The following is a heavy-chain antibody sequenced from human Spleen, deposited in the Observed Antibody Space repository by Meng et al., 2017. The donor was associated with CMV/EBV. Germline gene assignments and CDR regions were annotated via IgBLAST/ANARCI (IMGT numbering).Heavy chain of an antibody. D-gene: IGHD4-17*01. CDR2: IYHSGST. CDR1: GGSISSSNW. V-gene: IGHV4-4*02. CDR3: ATLDYGDYKGFDY. J-gene: IGHJ4*02. Sequence: HVQLQASVPGLAKPSVTLSPTCAVAGGSISSSNWWSWVRQPPGKGLEWIGEIYHSGSTNYNPSLKSRVTISVDKSKNQFSLKLSSVTAADTAVYYCATLDYGDYKGFDYWGQGTLVTVSS.